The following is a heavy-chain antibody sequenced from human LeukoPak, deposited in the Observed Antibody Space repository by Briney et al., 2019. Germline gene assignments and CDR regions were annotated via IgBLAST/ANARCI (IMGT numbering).Heavy chain of an antibody. CDR1: GFTFSSYW. Sequence: GGSLRLSCAASGFTFSSYWMNWVRQAPGKGLVWVSRINSDGSSTSYADSVKGRFTVSSDNAKNALYLQMNSLRAEETAVYYCATDFYGMDVWGQGTTVTVSS. CDR2: INSDGSST. CDR3: ATDFYGMDV. J-gene: IGHJ6*02. V-gene: IGHV3-74*01.